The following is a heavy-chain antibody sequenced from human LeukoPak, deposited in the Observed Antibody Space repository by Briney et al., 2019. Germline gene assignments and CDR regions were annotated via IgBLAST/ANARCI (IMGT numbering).Heavy chain of an antibody. CDR2: INHNGNVN. CDR3: ARLSSFAFDI. J-gene: IGHJ3*02. Sequence: GGSLRLSCAASGFTFSSYWMNWARQAPGKGLEWVASINHNGNVNYYVDSVKGRFTISRDNAKNSLYLQMSNLRAEDTAVYYCARLSSFAFDIWGQGTMVTVSS. V-gene: IGHV3-7*03. CDR1: GFTFSSYW. D-gene: IGHD3-16*02.